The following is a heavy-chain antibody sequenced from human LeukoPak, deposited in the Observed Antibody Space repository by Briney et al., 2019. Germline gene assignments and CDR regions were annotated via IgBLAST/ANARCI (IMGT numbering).Heavy chain of an antibody. CDR3: ARGYCSGGSCYNWGAFDI. V-gene: IGHV1-69*04. Sequence: AASVKVSCTASGGTFSSYVISWVRQAPGQGLEWMGRIIPILGIANYAQKFQGRVTITADKSTSTAYMELSSLRSEDTAMYYCARGYCSGGSCYNWGAFDIWGQGTMVTVSS. J-gene: IGHJ3*02. CDR1: GGTFSSYV. CDR2: IIPILGIA. D-gene: IGHD2-15*01.